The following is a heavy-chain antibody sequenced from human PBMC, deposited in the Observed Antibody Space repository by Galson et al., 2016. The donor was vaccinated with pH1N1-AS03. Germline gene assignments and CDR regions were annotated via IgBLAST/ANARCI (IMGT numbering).Heavy chain of an antibody. CDR1: GGSVSSNSYY. Sequence: GGSVSSNSYYWGWIRQSPGRGLEWIGSIYYSGSTYYNPSLKSRVTMSIDTSKNQFSLILRSVTAADTAMFYCARFQPDSGWSRWADSWGQGTLVTVSS. CDR3: ARFQPDSGWSRWADS. V-gene: IGHV4-39*07. J-gene: IGHJ5*01. D-gene: IGHD6-19*01. CDR2: IYYSGST.